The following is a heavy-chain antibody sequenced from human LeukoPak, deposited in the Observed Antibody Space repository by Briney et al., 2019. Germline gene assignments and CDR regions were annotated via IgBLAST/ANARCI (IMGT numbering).Heavy chain of an antibody. CDR1: GYTFTGYY. Sequence: ASVKVSCKASGYTFTGYYMHWVRQAPGQGLEWMGWINPNSGGTNYAQKFQGRVTMTRDTSISTAYMELSRLRSDDTAVYYCARDMLGYCSSTSCLSWFDPWGQGTLVTVSS. V-gene: IGHV1-2*02. CDR2: INPNSGGT. J-gene: IGHJ5*02. CDR3: ARDMLGYCSSTSCLSWFDP. D-gene: IGHD2-2*01.